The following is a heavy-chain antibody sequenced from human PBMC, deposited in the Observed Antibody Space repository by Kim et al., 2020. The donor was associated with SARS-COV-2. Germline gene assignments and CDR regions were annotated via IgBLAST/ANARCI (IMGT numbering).Heavy chain of an antibody. CDR2: IIPIFGTA. V-gene: IGHV1-69*13. Sequence: SVKVSCKASGGTFSSYAISWVRQAPGQVLEWMGGIIPIFGTANYAQKFQGRVTITADESTSTAYMELSSLRSEDTAVYYCARDQGPSGYDRAAFDIWGQGTMVTVSS. CDR3: ARDQGPSGYDRAAFDI. J-gene: IGHJ3*02. CDR1: GGTFSSYA. D-gene: IGHD5-12*01.